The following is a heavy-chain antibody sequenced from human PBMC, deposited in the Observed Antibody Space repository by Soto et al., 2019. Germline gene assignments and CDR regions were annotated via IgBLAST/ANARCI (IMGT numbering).Heavy chain of an antibody. D-gene: IGHD4-17*01. V-gene: IGHV1-69*13. CDR1: GATFSSYA. CDR2: IIPIFGTA. Sequence: SVKVSCKASGATFSSYAISWVRQAPGQGLEWMGGIIPIFGTANYAQKFQGRVTITADESTSTVYMELSSLRSEDTAVYYCASPDYGGNRRGYYYGMDVWGQGTTVTVSS. CDR3: ASPDYGGNRRGYYYGMDV. J-gene: IGHJ6*02.